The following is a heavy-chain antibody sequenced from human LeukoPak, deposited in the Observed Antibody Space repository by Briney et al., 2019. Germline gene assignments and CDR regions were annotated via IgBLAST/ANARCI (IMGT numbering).Heavy chain of an antibody. J-gene: IGHJ4*02. V-gene: IGHV4-4*02. CDR3: ARETPIYYGSGSNFDY. CDR2: IYHSGST. D-gene: IGHD3-10*01. CDR1: GGSISSSNW. Sequence: PSETLSLTCAVSGGSISSSNWWSWVRPPPGKGLEWIGEIYHSGSTNYNPSLKSRVTISVDKSKNQFSLKLSSVTAADTAVYYCARETPIYYGSGSNFDYWGQGTLVTVSS.